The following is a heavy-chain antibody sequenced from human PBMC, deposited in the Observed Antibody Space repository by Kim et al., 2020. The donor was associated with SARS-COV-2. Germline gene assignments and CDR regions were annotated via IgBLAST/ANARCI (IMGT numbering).Heavy chain of an antibody. CDR3: ARCRGDCSGGSCYFETYYYYGMDV. V-gene: IGHV3-33*01. J-gene: IGHJ6*02. D-gene: IGHD2-15*01. CDR1: GFTFSSYG. Sequence: GGSLRLSCAASGFTFSSYGMHWVRQAPGKGLEWVAVIWYDGSNKYYADSVKGRFTISRDNSKNTLYLQMNSLRAEDTAVYYCARCRGDCSGGSCYFETYYYYGMDVWGQGTTVTVSS. CDR2: IWYDGSNK.